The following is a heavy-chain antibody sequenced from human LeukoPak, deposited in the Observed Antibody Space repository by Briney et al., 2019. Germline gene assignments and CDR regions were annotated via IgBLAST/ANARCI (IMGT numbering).Heavy chain of an antibody. Sequence: PGGSLRLSCAASGFTFSSYAMSWVRQAPGKGLEWVSAISGSGDNTYYADSVKGRFTISRDNSKNTLYLQMNSLRAEDTAVYYCARAHDGFDIWGQGTMVTVSS. CDR1: GFTFSSYA. V-gene: IGHV3-23*01. CDR3: ARAHDGFDI. J-gene: IGHJ3*02. CDR2: ISGSGDNT.